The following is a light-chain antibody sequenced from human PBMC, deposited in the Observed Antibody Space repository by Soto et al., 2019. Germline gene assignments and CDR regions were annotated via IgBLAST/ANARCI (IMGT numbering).Light chain of an antibody. Sequence: EIVMTQSPATLSVSPVERATLSCSSSQSVSSNLAWYQQKPGQAPRLLLYGASTRATGIPATFSGSGSGTEFTLTISRLQSEDFAVYYCQQYNNWPPGITGGKGKRREIK. CDR3: QQYNNWPPGIT. V-gene: IGKV3-15*01. CDR2: GAS. J-gene: IGKJ5*01. CDR1: QSVSSN.